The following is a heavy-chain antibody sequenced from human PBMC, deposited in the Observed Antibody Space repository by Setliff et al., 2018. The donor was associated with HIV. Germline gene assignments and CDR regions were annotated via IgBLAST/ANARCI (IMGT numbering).Heavy chain of an antibody. CDR2: ISTNTGNP. CDR1: GYTFTSYA. V-gene: IGHV7-4-1*01. Sequence: ASVKVSCKASGYTFTSYAMNWVRQAPGQGLEWMGRISTNTGNPTYAQGFTGRFVLSLDTSVSTAYLQIGSLKAEDTAVYYCARKQSWSSGGEAFDIWGQGTMVTVSS. CDR3: ARKQSWSSGGEAFDI. D-gene: IGHD2-8*01. J-gene: IGHJ3*02.